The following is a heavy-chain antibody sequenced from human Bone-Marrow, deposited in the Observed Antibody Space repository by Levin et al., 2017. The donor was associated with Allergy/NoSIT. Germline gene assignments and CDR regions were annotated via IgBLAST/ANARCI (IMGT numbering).Heavy chain of an antibody. D-gene: IGHD4-17*01. V-gene: IGHV3-7*01. J-gene: IGHJ4*02. Sequence: LSLTCAASGFPFSNFWMSWVRQAPGKGLEWVANIKQEGSEKYYVDSVKGRFTISRDNAKNSLFLQMNSLRGEDTAVYYCARGSTTVTSRGIFDYWGQGTLVTVSS. CDR2: IKQEGSEK. CDR1: GFPFSNFW. CDR3: ARGSTTVTSRGIFDY.